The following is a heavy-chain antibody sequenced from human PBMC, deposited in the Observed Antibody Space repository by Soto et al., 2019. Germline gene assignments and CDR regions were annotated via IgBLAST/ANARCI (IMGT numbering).Heavy chain of an antibody. CDR3: ARWGEVSHNPGGNYYYGMDV. D-gene: IGHD3-16*01. CDR1: GFTFGTYG. Sequence: QVQLVESGGGVVQPGTSLRLSCAASGFTFGTYGMHWVLQPPGKGLAWMSSILYDGSDKYYADSVKGRFTISRDDSKNTVYLQMDSLRPDDTAVYYCARWGEVSHNPGGNYYYGMDVWGQGTTVTFSS. J-gene: IGHJ6*02. CDR2: ILYDGSDK. V-gene: IGHV3-30*03.